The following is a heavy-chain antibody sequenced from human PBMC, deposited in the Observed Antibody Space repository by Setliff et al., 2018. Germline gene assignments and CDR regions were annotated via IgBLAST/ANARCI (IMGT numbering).Heavy chain of an antibody. CDR2: IYYSGST. D-gene: IGHD4-4*01. J-gene: IGHJ3*02. Sequence: PSETLSLTCTVSGDSISSYYWSWIRQPPGKGLEWIGYIYYSGSTNYNPSLKSRVTISVDTSKNQFSLKLSSVTAADTAVYYCARGGNDYKWGAFDIWGQGTMVTGSS. CDR1: GDSISSYY. V-gene: IGHV4-59*01. CDR3: ARGGNDYKWGAFDI.